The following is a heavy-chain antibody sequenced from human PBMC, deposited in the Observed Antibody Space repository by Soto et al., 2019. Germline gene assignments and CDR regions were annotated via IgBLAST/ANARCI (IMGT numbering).Heavy chain of an antibody. CDR3: ARANWTSY. V-gene: IGHV3-74*01. CDR1: GFTFSNYW. Sequence: EVQLAESGGGLVQPGGSLRLSCAATGFTFSNYWMHWVRQVPGRGLVWVSRINPDASSTNYAGSVKRRFTMSRDNAKNMVYLEMNSLRAEDTAVYYCARANWTSYWGQGILVTVSS. J-gene: IGHJ4*02. CDR2: INPDASST. D-gene: IGHD1-20*01.